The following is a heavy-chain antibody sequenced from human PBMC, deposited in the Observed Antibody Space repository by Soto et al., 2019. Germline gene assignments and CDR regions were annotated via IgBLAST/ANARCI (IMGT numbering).Heavy chain of an antibody. CDR3: ARDLRTARPFDY. V-gene: IGHV3-11*01. CDR1: GFTFSDYY. J-gene: IGHJ4*02. CDR2: ISSSGSTI. Sequence: GGSLRLSCAASGFTFSDYYMSWIRQASGKGLEWVSYISSSGSTIYYADSVKGRFTISRDNAKNSLYLQMNSLRAEDTAVYYCARDLRTARPFDYWGQGTLVTVSS. D-gene: IGHD6-6*01.